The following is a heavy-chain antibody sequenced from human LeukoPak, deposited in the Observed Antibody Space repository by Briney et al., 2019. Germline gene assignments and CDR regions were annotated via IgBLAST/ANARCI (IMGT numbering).Heavy chain of an antibody. Sequence: SDTLSLTCTLSGGSLSRSNYYLGWIRQPPAKRLEWVANIYYSGSTYYKPPLSNRVTISVATPKNQFSLKLGSVSASYAAVYYCARKAAADFFDYWGQGTLVTASS. V-gene: IGHV4-39*01. J-gene: IGHJ4*02. CDR3: ARKAAADFFDY. CDR1: GGSLSRSNYY. D-gene: IGHD6-13*01. CDR2: IYYSGST.